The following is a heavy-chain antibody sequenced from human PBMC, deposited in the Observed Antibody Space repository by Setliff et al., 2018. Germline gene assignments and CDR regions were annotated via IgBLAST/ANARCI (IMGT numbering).Heavy chain of an antibody. J-gene: IGHJ4*02. D-gene: IGHD3-10*01. Sequence: PGESLKISCAASGFTFSSYGMHWVRQAPGKGLEWVAVISYDGSNKYYADSVKGRFTISRDNSKNTLYLQMNSLRAEDTAVYYCAKAHSITMVRGVKSPDYWGQGTLVTVSS. CDR3: AKAHSITMVRGVKSPDY. V-gene: IGHV3-30*18. CDR1: GFTFSSYG. CDR2: ISYDGSNK.